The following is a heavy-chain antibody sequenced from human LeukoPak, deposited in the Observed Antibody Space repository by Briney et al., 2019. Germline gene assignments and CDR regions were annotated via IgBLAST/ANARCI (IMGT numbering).Heavy chain of an antibody. CDR3: AKDQHYDSIHSDAFDI. J-gene: IGHJ3*02. V-gene: IGHV3-23*01. CDR1: GFTFSSYG. CDR2: ISGNGGST. Sequence: GGTLRLSCAASGFTFSSYGMSWVRQAPGKGLEWVSAISGNGGSTYYADSVKGRFTISRDNSKNTLYLQMNSLRAEDTAVYYCAKDQHYDSIHSDAFDIWGQGTMVTVSS. D-gene: IGHD3-22*01.